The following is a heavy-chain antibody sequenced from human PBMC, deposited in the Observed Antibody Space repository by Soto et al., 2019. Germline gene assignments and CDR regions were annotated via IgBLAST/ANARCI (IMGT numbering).Heavy chain of an antibody. D-gene: IGHD2-8*01. CDR2: IYYSGST. J-gene: IGHJ4*02. V-gene: IGHV4-39*01. CDR1: GGSISSSSYY. CDR3: ARQEGEYCTNGVCYAVDY. Sequence: SETLSLTCTVSGGSISSSSYYWGWIRQPPGKGLEWIGSIYYSGSTYYNPSLKSRVTISVDTSKNQFSLKLSSVTAADTAVYYCARQEGEYCTNGVCYAVDYWGQGTLVTVSS.